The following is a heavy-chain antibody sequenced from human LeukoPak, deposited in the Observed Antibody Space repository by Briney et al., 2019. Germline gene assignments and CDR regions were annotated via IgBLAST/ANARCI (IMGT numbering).Heavy chain of an antibody. V-gene: IGHV5-51*01. CDR2: IHPSNSDT. Sequence: GGSLKISCQGSGYSFTNYLMGWARQMPGKGVEGMGMIHPSNSDTTYTPYFRGQVTISADKSISNTYLQWSSLKASDTAMYYCARRDGNNKKTFEYWGQGTLVTVSS. CDR3: ARRDGNNKKTFEY. D-gene: IGHD5-24*01. CDR1: GYSFTNYL. J-gene: IGHJ4*02.